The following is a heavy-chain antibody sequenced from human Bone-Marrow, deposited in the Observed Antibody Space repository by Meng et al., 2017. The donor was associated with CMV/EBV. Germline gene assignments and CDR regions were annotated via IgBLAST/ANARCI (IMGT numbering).Heavy chain of an antibody. CDR2: INPNSGGT. V-gene: IGHV1-2*02. Sequence: ASVKVSCKASGYTFTGYYMHWVRQAPGQGLEWMGWINPNSGGTNYAQKFQGRVTMTRDTSISTAYMELSSLRSEDTAVYYCARSWLIAADYYYYGMDVWGQGTTVTVSS. J-gene: IGHJ6*02. CDR1: GYTFTGYY. D-gene: IGHD6-13*01. CDR3: ARSWLIAADYYYYGMDV.